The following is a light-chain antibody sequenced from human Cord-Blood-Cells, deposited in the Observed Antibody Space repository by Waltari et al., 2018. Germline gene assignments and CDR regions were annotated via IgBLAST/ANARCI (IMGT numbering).Light chain of an antibody. V-gene: IGKV1-13*02. CDR1: QGISSA. CDR3: QQFNSYPLT. J-gene: IGKJ4*01. CDR2: DAS. Sequence: AIQLTQSPFSLSASVGDRLTITCRASQGISSALAWYQQKPGKDPKLLIYDASSLERGVPSRFSGSGAGTDFTLTISSLQPEDFATYYCQQFNSYPLTFGGGTKVEIK.